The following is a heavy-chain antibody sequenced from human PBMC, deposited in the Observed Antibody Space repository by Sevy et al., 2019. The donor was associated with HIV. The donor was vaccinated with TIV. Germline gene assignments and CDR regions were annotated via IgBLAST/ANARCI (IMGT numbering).Heavy chain of an antibody. D-gene: IGHD3-16*01. CDR1: GFTVSSKY. V-gene: IGHV3-66*01. CDR3: AGGGGGIGGFDI. Sequence: GGSLRLSCAASGFTVSSKYMNWVRQAPGKGLEWVSVIYSDGSTYYADSVRGRFTISRDNSKNTLYLQMNSLRAEDTAGYYCAGGGGGIGGFDIWGQGTMVTVSS. CDR2: IYSDGST. J-gene: IGHJ3*02.